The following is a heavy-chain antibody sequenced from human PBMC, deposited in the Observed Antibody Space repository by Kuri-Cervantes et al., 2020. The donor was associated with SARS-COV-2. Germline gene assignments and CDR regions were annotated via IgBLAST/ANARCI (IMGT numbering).Heavy chain of an antibody. D-gene: IGHD3-3*01. Sequence: VQDSCKASGHTFPSYGISWVRQAPGQGLEWMGWISAYNGNTNYAQKLQGRVTMTTDTSTSTAYMELRSLRSDDTAVYYWARDRQGGRIRITIFGRASYGMDVWGQGTTVTVSS. CDR1: GHTFPSYG. V-gene: IGHV1-18*04. J-gene: IGHJ6*02. CDR3: ARDRQGGRIRITIFGRASYGMDV. CDR2: ISAYNGNT.